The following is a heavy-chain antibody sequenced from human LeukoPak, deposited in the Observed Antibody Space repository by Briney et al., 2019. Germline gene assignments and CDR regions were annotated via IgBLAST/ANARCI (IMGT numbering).Heavy chain of an antibody. CDR1: GGSISSYY. CDR2: IYSSGST. V-gene: IGHV4-4*07. D-gene: IGHD3-22*01. Sequence: SETLSLTCTVSGGSISSYYWSWIRQPPGKGLEWIGRIYSSGSTNYNPSLKSRVTMSVDTSKNQFSLKLSSVTAADTAVYYCARADVYYDSSGPDAFDIWGQGTMVTVSS. J-gene: IGHJ3*02. CDR3: ARADVYYDSSGPDAFDI.